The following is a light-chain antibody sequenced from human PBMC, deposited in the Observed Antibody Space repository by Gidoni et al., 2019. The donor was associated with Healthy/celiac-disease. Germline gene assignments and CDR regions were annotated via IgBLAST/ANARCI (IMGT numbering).Light chain of an antibody. CDR2: GKN. CDR3: NSRDSSGNRV. Sequence: QKPEQAPVLVIYGKNNRPSGIPDRFSGSSAGNTASLTSTGAQAEDEADYYCNSRDSSGNRVFGGGTKLTVL. V-gene: IGLV3-19*01. J-gene: IGLJ2*01.